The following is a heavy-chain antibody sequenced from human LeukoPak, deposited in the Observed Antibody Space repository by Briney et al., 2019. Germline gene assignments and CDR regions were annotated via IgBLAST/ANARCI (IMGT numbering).Heavy chain of an antibody. D-gene: IGHD2-2*01. CDR1: GYTFTGYY. CDR2: INPNSGGT. Sequence: ASVKVSCKASGYTFTGYYMHWVRQAPGQGLEWMGWINPNSGGTNYAQKFQGRVTMTRDTSISTAYMELSRLRSDDTAVYYCARGYCSSTSCNHFDYWGQGTLVTVSS. CDR3: ARGYCSSTSCNHFDY. V-gene: IGHV1-2*02. J-gene: IGHJ4*02.